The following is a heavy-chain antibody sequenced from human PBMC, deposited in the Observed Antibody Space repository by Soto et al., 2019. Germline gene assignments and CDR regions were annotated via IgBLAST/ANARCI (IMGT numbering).Heavy chain of an antibody. CDR3: RGDIVVVPAAPVYYYGMDV. J-gene: IGHJ6*02. CDR2: ISGSGGST. CDR1: GFTFSCYA. D-gene: IGHD2-2*01. Sequence: GGSLRLSCAASGFTFSCYAMSWVRPAPGKGLEWVSAISGSGGSTYYADSVKGRFTISRDNSKNTLYLQMNSLRAEDTAVYYCRGDIVVVPAAPVYYYGMDVWGQGTTVTVSS. V-gene: IGHV3-23*01.